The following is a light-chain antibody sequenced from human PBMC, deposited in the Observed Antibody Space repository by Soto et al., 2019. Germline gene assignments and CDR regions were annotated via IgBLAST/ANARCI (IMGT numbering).Light chain of an antibody. V-gene: IGKV2-30*01. CDR2: RVS. Sequence: DVVMTQSPLSLPVALGQPASISCRSSQSLVYSDGNAYLTWFQQRPGQSPRRLIYRVSNRDSGVPDRFSGRGSGTAFTLKISMVEAEDVGVYYCMQGTPWPPTFGRGTKVEIK. J-gene: IGKJ1*01. CDR1: QSLVYSDGNAY. CDR3: MQGTPWPPT.